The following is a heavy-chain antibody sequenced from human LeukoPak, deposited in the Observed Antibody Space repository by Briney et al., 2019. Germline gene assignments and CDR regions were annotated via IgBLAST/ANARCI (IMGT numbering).Heavy chain of an antibody. J-gene: IGHJ4*02. CDR2: IVVGSGYS. Sequence: VASVKVSCKTCGFTFSTTAVQWVRQARGQPLEWIGWIVVGSGYSNFAQKFQQRVTITRDMSTGTANMELCSLRSDDTAVYYCAADDLLSVYWGQGTLVTVSS. CDR1: GFTFSTTA. V-gene: IGHV1-58*01. CDR3: AADDLLSVY. D-gene: IGHD3-3*01.